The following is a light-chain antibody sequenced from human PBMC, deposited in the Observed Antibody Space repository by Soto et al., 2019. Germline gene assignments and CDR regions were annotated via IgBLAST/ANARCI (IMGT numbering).Light chain of an antibody. Sequence: QSALTQPASVSGSPGQSITISCTGTSSDVGAYNYVSWYQQHPGKAPKLMIYDVSDRPSGVSNRFSGSKSGNTASLTISGLQAEDEANYYCSSYTSSSTFYVFGTGTKLTVL. CDR1: SSDVGAYNY. V-gene: IGLV2-14*01. CDR3: SSYTSSSTFYV. J-gene: IGLJ1*01. CDR2: DVS.